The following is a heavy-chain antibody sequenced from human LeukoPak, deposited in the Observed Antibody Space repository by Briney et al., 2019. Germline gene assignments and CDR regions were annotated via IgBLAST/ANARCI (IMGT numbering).Heavy chain of an antibody. J-gene: IGHJ4*02. D-gene: IGHD5-12*01. CDR2: INTNSGNP. CDR3: ASVRGYSGYELDY. CDR1: GYSFTPYS. Sequence: ASVKVSCKASGYSFTPYSINWVRQAPGQGLEWMGYINTNSGNPTYAQGFTGRFVFSLDTSVSTAYLQISSLKTEDTAMYYCASVRGYSGYELDYWGQGTLVTVSS. V-gene: IGHV7-4-1*02.